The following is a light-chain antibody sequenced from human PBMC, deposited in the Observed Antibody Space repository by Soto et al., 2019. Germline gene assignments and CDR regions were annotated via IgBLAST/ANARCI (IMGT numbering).Light chain of an antibody. V-gene: IGKV3-20*01. CDR1: QSGSSRC. Sequence: DIGLPQSPGTISLSPGDRATLSCRASQSGSSRCLAWYQQKPGQARRLLIYGASTRSTGSPDRFSGSGSGTDVTLTISRLEPGDFAVYYCQQYGSAWWTFGKGTKVDIK. CDR3: QQYGSAWWT. CDR2: GAS. J-gene: IGKJ1*01.